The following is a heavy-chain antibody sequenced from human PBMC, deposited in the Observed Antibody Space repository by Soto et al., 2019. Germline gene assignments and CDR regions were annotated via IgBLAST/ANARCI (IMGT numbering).Heavy chain of an antibody. D-gene: IGHD6-13*01. Sequence: EVQLLESGGGLVQPGGSLRLSCAASGFTFSSYAMSWVRQAPRKGLEWVSAISGSGGSTYYADSVKGRFTISRDNSKNTLYLQMNSLRAEDTAVYYCAKDLGYSSSWGWYWGQGTLVTVSS. CDR2: ISGSGGST. CDR3: AKDLGYSSSWGWY. J-gene: IGHJ4*02. V-gene: IGHV3-23*01. CDR1: GFTFSSYA.